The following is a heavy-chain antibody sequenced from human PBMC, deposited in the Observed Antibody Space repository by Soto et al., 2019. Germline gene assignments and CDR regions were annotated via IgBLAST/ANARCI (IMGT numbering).Heavy chain of an antibody. CDR2: ISGSGGST. J-gene: IGHJ4*02. CDR1: GFTFSSYA. V-gene: IGHV3-23*01. CDR3: AKDSFYYGDYGTVDY. D-gene: IGHD4-17*01. Sequence: EVQLLESGGGLVQPGGSPRLSCAASGFTFSSYAMSWVRQAPGKGLEWVSAISGSGGSTYYADSVKGRFTISRDNSKNTLYLQMNSLRAEDTAVYYCAKDSFYYGDYGTVDYWGQGTLVTVSS.